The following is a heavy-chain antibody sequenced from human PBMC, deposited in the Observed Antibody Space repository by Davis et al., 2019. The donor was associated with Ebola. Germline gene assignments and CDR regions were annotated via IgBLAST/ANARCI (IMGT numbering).Heavy chain of an antibody. CDR3: ARGNRYCSGDTCANWLDP. V-gene: IGHV3-7*01. J-gene: IGHJ5*02. D-gene: IGHD2-15*01. CDR2: IKQDGSEK. Sequence: GESLKISCAASGFTFSSYWMNWVRQAPGKGLEWVANIKQDGSEKYYVDSVKGRFTISRDNAKNTLYVQMNSLRAEDTAVYYCARGNRYCSGDTCANWLDPWGQGTLVTVSS. CDR1: GFTFSSYW.